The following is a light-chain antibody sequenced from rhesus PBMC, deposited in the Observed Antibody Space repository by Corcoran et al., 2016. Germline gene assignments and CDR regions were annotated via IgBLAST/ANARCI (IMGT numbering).Light chain of an antibody. CDR2: EVS. Sequence: DIVMTQTPLSLPVTPGEPASISCRSSQSIWDSEDENTYLDWYLQKPGQSPQLLIYEVSNRASGVPDRFSGSGADTDFTMKISRVEGEDVGFYYCMQAIEFPRTFDQGTKVEIK. CDR3: MQAIEFPRT. J-gene: IGKJ1*01. CDR1: QSIWDSEDENTY. V-gene: IGKV2-104*02.